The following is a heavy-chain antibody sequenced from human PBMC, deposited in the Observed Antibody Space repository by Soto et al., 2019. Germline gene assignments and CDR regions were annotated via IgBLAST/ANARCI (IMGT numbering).Heavy chain of an antibody. CDR2: INYSGTT. J-gene: IGHJ4*02. V-gene: IGHV4-39*02. D-gene: IGHD1-7*01. CDR1: DGSLSSGDYY. CDR3: ARDTPFLRGGTAY. Sequence: SETLSLTCTVSDGSLSSGDYYWAWIRQPPGEGLQWIGSINYSGTTYYHPSFKSRVTISVDTSKNQFSLKLHSMTAADTAVYQCARDTPFLRGGTAYWGRGRLVTVSS.